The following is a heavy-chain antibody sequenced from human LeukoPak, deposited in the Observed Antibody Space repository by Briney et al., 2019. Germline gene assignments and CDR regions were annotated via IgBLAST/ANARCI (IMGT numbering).Heavy chain of an antibody. Sequence: GGSLRLSCAASGFTFSSYEMNWVRQAPGKGLEWVSYIRSSGSTIYYADSVKGRFTISRDNAKNSLYLQMNSLRAEDTAVYYCARNQIPGYSSGWYRNWFDHWGQGTLVTVSS. J-gene: IGHJ5*02. CDR1: GFTFSSYE. CDR3: ARNQIPGYSSGWYRNWFDH. V-gene: IGHV3-48*03. D-gene: IGHD6-19*01. CDR2: IRSSGSTI.